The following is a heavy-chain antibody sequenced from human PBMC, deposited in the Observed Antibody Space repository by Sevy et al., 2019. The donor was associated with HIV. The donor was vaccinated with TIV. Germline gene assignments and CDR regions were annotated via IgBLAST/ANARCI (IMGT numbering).Heavy chain of an antibody. CDR3: ARDWPTSKYNWNYGNRHWYFDL. V-gene: IGHV3-7*01. CDR1: GFTFSSYW. Sequence: GGYLRLSCAASGFTFSSYWMSWVRQAPGKGLEWVANIKQDGSEKYYVDSVKGRFTISRDNAKNSLYLQMISLRAEDTAVYYCARDWPTSKYNWNYGNRHWYFDLWGHGTLVTVSS. D-gene: IGHD1-7*01. J-gene: IGHJ2*01. CDR2: IKQDGSEK.